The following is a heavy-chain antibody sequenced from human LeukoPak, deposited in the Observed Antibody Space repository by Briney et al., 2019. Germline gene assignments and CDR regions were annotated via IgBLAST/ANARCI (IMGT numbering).Heavy chain of an antibody. CDR2: IRYDESNK. V-gene: IGHV3-30*02. Sequence: GGSLRLSCAASGFTFSRYGMHWVRQAPGKGLEWVAFIRYDESNKYYADSVKGRFTISRDNPKNTLYLQMNSLRAEDTAVYYCARVRWLGPIGAFYIWGQGTMVTVSS. J-gene: IGHJ3*02. D-gene: IGHD6-19*01. CDR3: ARVRWLGPIGAFYI. CDR1: GFTFSRYG.